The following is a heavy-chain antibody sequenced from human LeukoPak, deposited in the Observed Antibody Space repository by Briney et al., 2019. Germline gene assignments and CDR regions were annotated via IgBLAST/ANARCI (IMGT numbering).Heavy chain of an antibody. CDR2: INPNSGGT. J-gene: IGHJ4*02. CDR1: GYTFTGYY. Sequence: ASVKVSCKASGYTFTGYYMHWVRQASGQGLEWMGWINPNSGGTNYAQKFQGRVTMTRDTSISTSYMELSRLRSDDTAVYYCARGGYYDSSGYYYVRNYFNYWGQGTLVTVSS. CDR3: ARGGYYDSSGYYYVRNYFNY. V-gene: IGHV1-2*02. D-gene: IGHD3-22*01.